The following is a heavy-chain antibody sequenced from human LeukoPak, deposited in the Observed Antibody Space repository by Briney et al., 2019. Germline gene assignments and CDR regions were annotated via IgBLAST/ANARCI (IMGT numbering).Heavy chain of an antibody. V-gene: IGHV5-51*01. CDR1: GYSFTDYW. J-gene: IGHJ4*02. CDR3: ARHWRYNIGWDDSGGQ. Sequence: GESLKISCKGFGYSFTDYWIGWVRQTPGKGLQWMGIIYPGDSGTKYSPSFQGQVTMSVDKSISTAYLQWGSLKASDTAMYYCARHWRYNIGWDDSGGQWGQGTLVTVSS. D-gene: IGHD6-19*01. CDR2: IYPGDSGT.